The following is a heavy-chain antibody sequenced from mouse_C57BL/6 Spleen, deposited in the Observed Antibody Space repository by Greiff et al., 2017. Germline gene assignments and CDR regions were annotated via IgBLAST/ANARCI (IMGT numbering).Heavy chain of an antibody. CDR2: IDPETGGT. CDR3: KSSGLVH. V-gene: IGHV1-15*01. Sequence: VKLMESGAELVRPGASVTLSCKASGYTFTDYEMHWVKQTPVHGLEWIGAIDPETGGTAYNQKFKGKAIVTADKSSSTAYMELRSLTSEDSAVYYCKSSGLVHWGQGTTLTVSS. D-gene: IGHD3-1*01. J-gene: IGHJ2*01. CDR1: GYTFTDYE.